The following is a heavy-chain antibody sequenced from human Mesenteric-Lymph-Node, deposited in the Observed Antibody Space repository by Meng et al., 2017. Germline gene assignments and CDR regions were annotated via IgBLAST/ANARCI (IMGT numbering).Heavy chain of an antibody. V-gene: IGHV1-69*06. CDR3: ARGGNSGSYHYYYYYGMDV. CDR2: IIPIFGTA. CDR1: GYTFTSYG. Sequence: SVKVSCKASGYTFTSYGISWVRQAPGQGLEWMGGIIPIFGTANYAQKFQGRVTITADKSTSTAYMELSSLRSEDTAVYYCARGGNSGSYHYYYYYGMDVWGQGTTVTVSS. D-gene: IGHD1-26*01. J-gene: IGHJ6*02.